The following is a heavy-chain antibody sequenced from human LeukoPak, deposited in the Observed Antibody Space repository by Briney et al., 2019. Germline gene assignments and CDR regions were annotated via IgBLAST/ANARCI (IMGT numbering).Heavy chain of an antibody. Sequence: GASVTVSCKASGYTFTGYYMHWVRQAPGQGLEWMGWINPNSGGTNYAQKFQGRVTMTRDTSISTAYMELSRLRSDDTAVYYCARVVQSLRAFDIWGQGTMVTVSS. V-gene: IGHV1-2*02. CDR1: GYTFTGYY. D-gene: IGHD3-10*02. CDR3: ARVVQSLRAFDI. CDR2: INPNSGGT. J-gene: IGHJ3*02.